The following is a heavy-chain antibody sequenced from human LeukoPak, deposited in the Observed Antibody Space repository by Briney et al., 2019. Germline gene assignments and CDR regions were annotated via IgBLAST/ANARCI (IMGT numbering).Heavy chain of an antibody. V-gene: IGHV4-59*08. CDR2: IYYTGST. D-gene: IGHD3-16*01. CDR3: ARHSLRGTVGYSFDS. J-gene: IGHJ4*02. Sequence: SETLSLTCSVSGGSINTYYWSWIRQPPGKGLEWIGYIYYTGSTHYNPSLNSRVTISLDTSRSQFSLNLRSVTAADTAVYFCARHSLRGTVGYSFDSWGQGTLVTVSS. CDR1: GGSINTYY.